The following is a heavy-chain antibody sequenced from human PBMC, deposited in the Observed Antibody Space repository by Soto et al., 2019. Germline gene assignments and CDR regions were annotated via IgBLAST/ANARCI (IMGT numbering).Heavy chain of an antibody. CDR2: IYYSGST. V-gene: IGHV4-59*08. CDR3: ARLGSGLSQWLVRKEENWFDP. D-gene: IGHD6-19*01. Sequence: SETLSLTCTVSGGSISSYYWSWIRQPPGKGLEWIGYIYYSGSTNYNPSLKSRVTISVDTSKNQFSLKLSSVTAADTAVYYCARLGSGLSQWLVRKEENWFDPWGQGTLVTVSS. J-gene: IGHJ5*02. CDR1: GGSISSYY.